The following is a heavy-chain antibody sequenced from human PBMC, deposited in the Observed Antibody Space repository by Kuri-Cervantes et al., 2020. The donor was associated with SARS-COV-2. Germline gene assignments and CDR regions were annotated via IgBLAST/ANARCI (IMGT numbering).Heavy chain of an antibody. CDR3: ARGPESGYCSSTSCYLDY. CDR2: ISYDGSNK. V-gene: IGHV3-30-3*01. J-gene: IGHJ4*02. CDR1: GFTFSSYA. D-gene: IGHD2-2*03. Sequence: GGSLRLSCAASGFTFSSYAMHWVRQAPGKGLEWVAVISYDGSNKYYADSVKGRFTISRDNSKNTLYLQMNSLRAEDTAVYYCARGPESGYCSSTSCYLDYWGQGTLVTVSS.